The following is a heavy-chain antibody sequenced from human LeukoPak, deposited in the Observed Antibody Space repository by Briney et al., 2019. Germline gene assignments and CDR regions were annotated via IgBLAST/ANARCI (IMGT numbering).Heavy chain of an antibody. CDR1: GGSISSGDFY. J-gene: IGHJ4*02. Sequence: SETLSLTCTVSGGSISSGDFYWSWVRQPPGKGLEWIGYISYIGTTYSNPSLKGRVTILVDTSKIQFSLKLTSATAADTAVYYCARDGYHYTSGSYYDFWGQGTLVTVSS. CDR2: ISYIGTT. CDR3: ARDGYHYTSGSYYDF. V-gene: IGHV4-30-4*01. D-gene: IGHD3-10*01.